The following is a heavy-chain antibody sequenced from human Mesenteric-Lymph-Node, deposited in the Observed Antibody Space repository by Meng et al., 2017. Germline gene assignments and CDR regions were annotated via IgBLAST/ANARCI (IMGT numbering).Heavy chain of an antibody. CDR2: ILLDIERT. V-gene: IGHV3-9*01. D-gene: IGHD1-26*01. J-gene: IGHJ5*02. Sequence: SLKISCVISGSNFAKYGIHWVRQGPGKGLEWVSGILLDIERTGYADSVKGRFTTSRDNAKNTLFLQMNNLRAEDTAMYYCARDDPRHGVGNWFDPWGQGTLVTVSS. CDR3: ARDDPRHGVGNWFDP. CDR1: GSNFAKYG.